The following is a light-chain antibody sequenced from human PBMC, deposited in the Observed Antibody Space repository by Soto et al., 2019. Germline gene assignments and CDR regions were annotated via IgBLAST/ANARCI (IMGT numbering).Light chain of an antibody. CDR1: QSISSW. Sequence: IHLTQSPSTLSASVGDRVTITCRASQSISSWLAWYQQKPGKAPKLLIYDASSLESGVPSRFSGSGSGTEFTLTISSLQPDDFATYYCQQYNSYSGTCGQGTKVDI. CDR2: DAS. V-gene: IGKV1-5*01. J-gene: IGKJ1*01. CDR3: QQYNSYSGT.